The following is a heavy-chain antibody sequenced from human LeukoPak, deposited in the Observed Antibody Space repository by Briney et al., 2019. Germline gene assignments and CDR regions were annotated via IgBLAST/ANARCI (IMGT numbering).Heavy chain of an antibody. CDR3: ARESASWGNNWFDP. Sequence: SETLSLTCAVYGGSFSGYYWSWIRQPPGKGLEWIGEINHSGSTNYNPSLKSRVTISVDTSKNQFSLKLSSVTAADTAVYYCARESASWGNNWFDPWGQGTLVTVSS. CDR2: INHSGST. V-gene: IGHV4-34*01. J-gene: IGHJ5*02. D-gene: IGHD7-27*01. CDR1: GGSFSGYY.